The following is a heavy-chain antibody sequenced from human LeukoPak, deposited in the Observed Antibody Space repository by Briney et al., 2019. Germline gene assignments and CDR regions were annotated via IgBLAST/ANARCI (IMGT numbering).Heavy chain of an antibody. Sequence: PGRSLGLSCAASGFTFSSYGMHWVRQAPGKGLEWVAVIWYDGSNKYYADSVKGRFTISRDNSKKTLYLQMNSLRAEDTAVYYCARDGGIWYFDYWGQGTLVTVSS. J-gene: IGHJ4*02. CDR2: IWYDGSNK. CDR1: GFTFSSYG. CDR3: ARDGGIWYFDY. V-gene: IGHV3-33*01. D-gene: IGHD3-16*01.